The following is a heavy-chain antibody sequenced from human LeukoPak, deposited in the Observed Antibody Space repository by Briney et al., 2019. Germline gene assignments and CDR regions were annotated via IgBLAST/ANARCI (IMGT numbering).Heavy chain of an antibody. J-gene: IGHJ4*02. CDR3: ARVGLDPYSSSWYLPDY. CDR2: ISAYNGNT. V-gene: IGHV1-18*01. Sequence: EASVKVSCKTSGYTFTRFGISWVRQGPGQGLEWMGWISAYNGNTNYAQKLQGRVTMTTDTSTSTAYMELRSLRSDDTAVYYCARVGLDPYSSSWYLPDYWGQGTLVTVSS. CDR1: GYTFTRFG. D-gene: IGHD6-13*01.